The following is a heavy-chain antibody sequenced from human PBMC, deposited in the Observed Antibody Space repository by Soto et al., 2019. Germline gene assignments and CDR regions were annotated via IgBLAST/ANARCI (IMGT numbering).Heavy chain of an antibody. J-gene: IGHJ6*03. V-gene: IGHV2-70*11. CDR1: GFSLSTSGMC. D-gene: IGHD4-4*01. Sequence: SGPTLVNPTQTLTLTCTFSGFSLSTSGMCVSWIRQPPGKALEWLARIDWDDDKYYSTSLKTRLTISKDTSKNQVVLTMTNMDPVDTATYYCARNTVTKDYYYMDVWGKGTTVTVSS. CDR2: IDWDDDK. CDR3: ARNTVTKDYYYMDV.